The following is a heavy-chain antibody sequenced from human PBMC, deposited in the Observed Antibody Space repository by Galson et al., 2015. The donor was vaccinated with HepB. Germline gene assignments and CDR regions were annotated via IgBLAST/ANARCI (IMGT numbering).Heavy chain of an antibody. CDR3: ARESAYCSSTSCYTNWFDP. CDR2: INPSGGST. CDR1: GYTFTSYY. D-gene: IGHD2-2*01. V-gene: IGHV1-46*01. Sequence: VKVSCKASGYTFTSYYMHWVRQAPGQGLEWMGIINPSGGSTSYAQKFQGRVTMTRDTSTSTVYMELSSLRSEDTAVYYCARESAYCSSTSCYTNWFDPWGQGTLVTVSS. J-gene: IGHJ5*02.